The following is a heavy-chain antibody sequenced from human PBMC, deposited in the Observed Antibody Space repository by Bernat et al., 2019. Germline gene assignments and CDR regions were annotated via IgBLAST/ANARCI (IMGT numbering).Heavy chain of an antibody. D-gene: IGHD3-22*01. CDR1: GGSFSGYY. Sequence: QVQLQQWGAGLLKPSETLSLTCAVYGGSFSGYYWSWIRQPPGKGLEWIGEINHSGSTNYNPSLKSRVTISVYKSKNQFSLKLSSVTAADTAVYYCATPWRATYYYGSSGYYGWDAFDSWGQGTMVTVSS. CDR2: INHSGST. CDR3: ATPWRATYYYGSSGYYGWDAFDS. V-gene: IGHV4-34*01. J-gene: IGHJ3*02.